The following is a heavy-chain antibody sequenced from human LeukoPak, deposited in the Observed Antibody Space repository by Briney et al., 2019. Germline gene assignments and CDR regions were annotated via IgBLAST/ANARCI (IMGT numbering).Heavy chain of an antibody. CDR2: IKEDGSEE. Sequence: GESLGLSCEASGFTFSSYWMNWVRQAPGKGLEWVTNIKEDGSEEYYVDSVKGRFIISRDNAKKSLFLQMNSLRAEDTAVYYCAASAAGLDYWGQGTLVTVSS. CDR1: GFTFSSYW. D-gene: IGHD6-13*01. CDR3: AASAAGLDY. V-gene: IGHV3-7*01. J-gene: IGHJ4*02.